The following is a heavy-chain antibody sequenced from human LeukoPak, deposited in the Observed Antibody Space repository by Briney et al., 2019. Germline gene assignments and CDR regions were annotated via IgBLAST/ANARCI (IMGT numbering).Heavy chain of an antibody. CDR1: SYSISRGYY. CDR2: IYQSGST. D-gene: IGHD3-3*01. J-gene: IGHJ4*02. Sequence: SETLSLTCSVSSYSISRGYYWGWIRQSPGKGLEWIGNIYQSGSTSYNPSLKSRVTISLDMSKNQYSLKLSSVPAADTAVYYCVRDGPIRFLEQIDYWGQGTLVTVSS. CDR3: VRDGPIRFLEQIDY. V-gene: IGHV4-38-2*02.